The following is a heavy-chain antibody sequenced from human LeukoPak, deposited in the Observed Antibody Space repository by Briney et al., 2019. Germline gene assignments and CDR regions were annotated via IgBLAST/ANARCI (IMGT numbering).Heavy chain of an antibody. CDR3: ARRGGCSGGSCYWRWYFDL. J-gene: IGHJ2*01. D-gene: IGHD2-15*01. CDR2: IYYSGST. Sequence: PSETLSLTCTVSGGSISSYYWSWIRQPPGKGLEWIGYIYYSGSTNYNPSLESRVTISVDTSKNQFSLKLSSVTAADTAVYYCARRGGCSGGSCYWRWYFDLWGRGTLVTVSS. CDR1: GGSISSYY. V-gene: IGHV4-59*08.